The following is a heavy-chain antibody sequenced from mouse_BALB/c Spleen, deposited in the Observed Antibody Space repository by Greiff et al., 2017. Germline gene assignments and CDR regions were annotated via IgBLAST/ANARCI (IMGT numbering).Heavy chain of an antibody. CDR2: INPSTGYT. CDR1: GYTFTSYW. D-gene: IGHD5-1*01. Sequence: QVQLQQSGAELAKPGASVKMSCKASGYTFTSYWMHWVKQRPGQGLEWIGYINPSTGYTEYNQKFKDKATLTADKTSSTAYMQLSSLTSEDSAVYYCARSDHSTYLFDYWGQGTTRTGSS. CDR3: ARSDHSTYLFDY. V-gene: IGHV1-7*01. J-gene: IGHJ2*01.